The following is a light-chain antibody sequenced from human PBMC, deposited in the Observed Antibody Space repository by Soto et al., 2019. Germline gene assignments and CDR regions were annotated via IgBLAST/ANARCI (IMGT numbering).Light chain of an antibody. CDR1: NIGSQS. CDR2: YDT. CDR3: QVWDTSSEHVV. Sequence: SYELTQPPSVSVAPGKTARITCGGNNIGSQSVHWYQQKPGQAPLLVIYYDTNRPSGIPERFSGSNSGNTATLTISRVEAGDEADYCCQVWDTSSEHVVFGGGTKLTVL. V-gene: IGLV3-21*04. J-gene: IGLJ2*01.